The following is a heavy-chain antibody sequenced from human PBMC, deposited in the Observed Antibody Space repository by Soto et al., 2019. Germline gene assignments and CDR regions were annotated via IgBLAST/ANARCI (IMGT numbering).Heavy chain of an antibody. J-gene: IGHJ6*02. CDR2: VYYSGGA. CDR1: GGSISGYY. Sequence: SETLSLTCTVSGGSISGYYWCWIRQPPGKGLEWIVNVYYSGGAKYNPSVKRRVSISVDTSKNQFSLNLSSVTAADTAVYYCTRDGDGRMTTNPYYYYGMDVWGPGITVTVSS. CDR3: TRDGDGRMTTNPYYYYGMDV. D-gene: IGHD2-21*02. V-gene: IGHV4-59*01.